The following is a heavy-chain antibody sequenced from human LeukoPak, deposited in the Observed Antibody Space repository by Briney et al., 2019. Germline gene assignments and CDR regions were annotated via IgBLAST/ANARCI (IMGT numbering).Heavy chain of an antibody. CDR2: IYSSGAT. Sequence: SETLSLTCTVTGGSINGYYWSWIRQPRGEGLEWIGYIYSSGATTYNPSLTSRATISVDTSKNQFSLKLSSVTAADTAMYYCARHPYTNWYFDLRGRGTLITVSS. D-gene: IGHD2-8*01. CDR3: ARHPYTNWYFDL. V-gene: IGHV4-59*08. J-gene: IGHJ2*01. CDR1: GGSINGYY.